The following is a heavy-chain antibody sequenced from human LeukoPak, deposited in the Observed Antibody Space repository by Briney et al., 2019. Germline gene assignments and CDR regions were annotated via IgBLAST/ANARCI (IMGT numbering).Heavy chain of an antibody. V-gene: IGHV4-39*01. J-gene: IGHJ4*02. CDR2: TYYSGST. D-gene: IGHD3-22*01. Sequence: SETLSLTCTVSGGSISSSSYYWGWIRQPPGKGLEWIGSTYYSGSTYYNPSLKSRVTISVDTSKNQFSLKLSSVTAADTAVYYCASMYYYDSSGYHHYWGQGTLVTVSS. CDR3: ASMYYYDSSGYHHY. CDR1: GGSISSSSYY.